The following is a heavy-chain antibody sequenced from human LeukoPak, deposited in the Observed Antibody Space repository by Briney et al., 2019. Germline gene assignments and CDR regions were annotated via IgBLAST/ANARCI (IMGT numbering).Heavy chain of an antibody. V-gene: IGHV4-34*01. D-gene: IGHD1-26*01. J-gene: IGHJ6*02. CDR2: INHSGST. CDR1: GGSFSGYY. Sequence: SETLSLTCAVYGGSFSGYYWSWIRQPPGKGLEWIGEINHSGSTNYNPSLKSRVTISVDTSKNQFSLKLSSVTAADTAVYYCARGFPSYGELPPPQPYYYGMDVWGQGTTVTVSS. CDR3: ARGFPSYGELPPPQPYYYGMDV.